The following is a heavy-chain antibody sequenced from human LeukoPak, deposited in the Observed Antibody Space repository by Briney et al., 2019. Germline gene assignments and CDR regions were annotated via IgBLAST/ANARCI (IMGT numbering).Heavy chain of an antibody. D-gene: IGHD3-16*01. Sequence: SETLSLTCTVSGASISSSDRYWGWIRQPPGKGLEWIGSIYYSGITYHNPSLKSRVTISVDTSKNQFSLKLSSVTAADTAVYYCARGAPLITTLYNWFDPWGQGTLVTVSS. V-gene: IGHV4-39*07. J-gene: IGHJ5*02. CDR3: ARGAPLITTLYNWFDP. CDR2: IYYSGIT. CDR1: GASISSSDRY.